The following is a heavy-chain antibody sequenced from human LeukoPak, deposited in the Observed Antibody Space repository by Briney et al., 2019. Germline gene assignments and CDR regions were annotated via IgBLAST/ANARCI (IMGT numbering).Heavy chain of an antibody. V-gene: IGHV3-23*01. D-gene: IGHD3-10*01. CDR2: LSGSGGTT. J-gene: IGHJ4*02. Sequence: GGSLRLSCAVSGITLSNYGMSWVRQAPGKGLEWVAGLSGSGGTTNYADSVKGRFTISRDNPKNTLYLQMNSLRAEDTAIYFCAKRGVVIRVFLVGFLKEANYFDSWGQGALVTVSS. CDR3: AKRGVVIRVFLVGFLKEANYFDS. CDR1: GITLSNYG.